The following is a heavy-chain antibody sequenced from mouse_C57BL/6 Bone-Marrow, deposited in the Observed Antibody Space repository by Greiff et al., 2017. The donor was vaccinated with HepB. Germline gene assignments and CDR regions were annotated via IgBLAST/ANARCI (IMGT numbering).Heavy chain of an antibody. CDR2: INPNNGGT. CDR1: GYTFTDYY. V-gene: IGHV1-26*01. CDR3: AIVSLTTEDYFDY. J-gene: IGHJ2*01. D-gene: IGHD1-1*01. Sequence: VQLQQSGPELVKPGASVKISCKASGYTFTDYYMNWVKQSHGKSLEWIGDINPNNGGTSYNQKFKGKATLTVDKSSSTAYMELRSLTSEDSAVYYCAIVSLTTEDYFDYWGQGTTLTVSS.